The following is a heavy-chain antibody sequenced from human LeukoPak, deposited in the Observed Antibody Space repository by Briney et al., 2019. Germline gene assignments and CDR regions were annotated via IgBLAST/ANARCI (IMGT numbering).Heavy chain of an antibody. CDR1: GYSFTSYW. V-gene: IGHV5-10-1*01. CDR3: ASLSRYCSSTSCYLS. Sequence: GESLRISRKGSGYSFTSYWISWVRQMPGKGLEWMGRIDPSDSYTNYSPSFQGHVTISADKSISTAYLQWSSLKASDTAMYYCASLSRYCSSTSCYLSWGQGTLVTVSS. D-gene: IGHD2-2*01. J-gene: IGHJ4*02. CDR2: IDPSDSYT.